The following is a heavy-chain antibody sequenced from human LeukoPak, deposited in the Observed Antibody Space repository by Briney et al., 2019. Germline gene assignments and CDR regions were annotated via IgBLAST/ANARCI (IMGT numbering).Heavy chain of an antibody. V-gene: IGHV3-23*01. D-gene: IGHD3-10*01. CDR3: AKVTGSGSYLADAFDI. CDR1: GLTFSSYG. J-gene: IGHJ3*02. Sequence: GGSLRLSCAASGLTFSSYGMNWVRQAPGKGLEWVSAIGGSGDSTYHADSVRGRFTVSRDNSKNTLYLQMKSLSAEDTAVYYCAKVTGSGSYLADAFDIWGHGTVVTVSS. CDR2: IGGSGDST.